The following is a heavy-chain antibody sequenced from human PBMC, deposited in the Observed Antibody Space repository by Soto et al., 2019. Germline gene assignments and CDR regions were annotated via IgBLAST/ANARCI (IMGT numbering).Heavy chain of an antibody. CDR2: ISSCGST. D-gene: IGHD3-3*01. CDR1: GFTVSSFY. CDR3: ARDTFGGAYDFLH. V-gene: IGHV3-66*01. Sequence: EVQLVESGGGLVQPGGSLRLSCAASGFTVSSFYMTWVRQAAGKGLQWVAVISSCGSTYYADSVKGRFTISRDNSKNTLYLEMNSLRAEDTAVYYCARDTFGGAYDFLHGGQGTLVTVSS. J-gene: IGHJ4*02.